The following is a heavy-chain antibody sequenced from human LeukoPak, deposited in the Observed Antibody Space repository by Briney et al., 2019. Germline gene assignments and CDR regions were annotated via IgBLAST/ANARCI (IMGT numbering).Heavy chain of an antibody. J-gene: IGHJ6*03. V-gene: IGHV3-7*01. D-gene: IGHD1-26*01. CDR2: IKQDGSEK. Sequence: GGSLRLSCAASGFTFSSYWMSWVRQAPGKGLEWVANIKQDGSEKYYVDSVKGRFTISRDNAKNSLYLQMNSLRAEDTAVYYCARDTSGSYYGQQYYYYYMDVWGKGTTVTVSS. CDR3: ARDTSGSYYGQQYYYYYMDV. CDR1: GFTFSSYW.